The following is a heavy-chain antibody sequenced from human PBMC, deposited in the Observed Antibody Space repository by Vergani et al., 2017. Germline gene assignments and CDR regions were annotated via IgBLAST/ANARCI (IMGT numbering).Heavy chain of an antibody. CDR2: IYYSGST. D-gene: IGHD6-13*01. J-gene: IGHJ4*02. CDR3: ARGRSSSGGYFDY. CDR1: GGSISSGDYY. Sequence: QVQLQESGPGLVKPSQTLSLTCTVSGGSISSGDYYWNWIRQPPGKGLEWIGYIYYSGSTYYNPSLKSRVTISVDTSKNQFSLKLSSVTAADTAVYYCARGRSSSGGYFDYWGQGTLVTVSS. V-gene: IGHV4-30-4*08.